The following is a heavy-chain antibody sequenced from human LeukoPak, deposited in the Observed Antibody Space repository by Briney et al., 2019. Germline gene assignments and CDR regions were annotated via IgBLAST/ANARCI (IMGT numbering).Heavy chain of an antibody. CDR2: INCGGDTT. V-gene: IGHV3-23*01. Sequence: GGSLRLSCVASEFTFSTYAMSWVRPAPGKGLDWVSRINCGGDTTHYADSVKGRFTNSRDSSKNTLYLQMNSLRAEDTAVYYCARDLRSYYYDSSGYYLGGDYWGQGTLVTVSS. J-gene: IGHJ4*02. CDR3: ARDLRSYYYDSSGYYLGGDY. CDR1: EFTFSTYA. D-gene: IGHD3-22*01.